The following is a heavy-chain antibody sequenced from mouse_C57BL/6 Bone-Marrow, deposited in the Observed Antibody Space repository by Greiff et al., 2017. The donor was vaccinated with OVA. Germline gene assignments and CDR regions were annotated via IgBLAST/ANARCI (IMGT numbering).Heavy chain of an antibody. V-gene: IGHV1-64*01. CDR1: GYTFTSYW. D-gene: IGHD2-5*01. Sequence: VQLLQPGAELVKPGASVKLSCKASGYTFTSYWMHWVQQRPGQGLEWIAMIHPNSGSTNYNDTLKSKATLTVDNSSSTVYLQLSSLTSEESSGYCCGRAYYSIIYWGQGTTLTVSS. CDR3: GRAYYSIIY. J-gene: IGHJ2*01. CDR2: IHPNSGST.